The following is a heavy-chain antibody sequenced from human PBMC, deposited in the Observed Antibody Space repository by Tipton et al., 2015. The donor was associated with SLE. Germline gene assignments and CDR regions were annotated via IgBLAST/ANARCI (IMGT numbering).Heavy chain of an antibody. Sequence: SLRLSCAVSGGSIRSSNWWSWVRQPPGKGLEWIGEIHHSGSTNSNPSLKSRVTISVDKSKNQFSLKLSSVTAADTAMYYCARYSYFAAAFDIWGQGTLVTVSS. D-gene: IGHD5-18*01. J-gene: IGHJ3*02. CDR1: GGSIRSSNW. CDR3: ARYSYFAAAFDI. CDR2: IHHSGST. V-gene: IGHV4-4*02.